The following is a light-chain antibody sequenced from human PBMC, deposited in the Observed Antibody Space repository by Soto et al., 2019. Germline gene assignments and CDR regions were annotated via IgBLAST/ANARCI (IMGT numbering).Light chain of an antibody. J-gene: IGLJ1*01. CDR3: SSYSSKTPPYV. Sequence: SSDIGGYNYVSWYQQHPGRAPRLLILEVTNRPSGVPDRFSGSKSGNTASLIIRGLQAEDEADYFCSSYSSKTPPYVFGTGTKVTVL. CDR2: EVT. CDR1: SSDIGGYNY. V-gene: IGLV2-14*01.